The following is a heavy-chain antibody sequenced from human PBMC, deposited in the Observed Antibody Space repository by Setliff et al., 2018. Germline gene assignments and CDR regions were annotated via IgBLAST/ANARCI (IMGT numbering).Heavy chain of an antibody. Sequence: LSLTCTVSGDSISSRRNYWGWFRQPAGKELEWIGQIYTSWSTNYNPSLKNRVTISLDTSKNQFSLSLTSVTAEDTAVYYCARMSGFLYIDVWDKGTTVTVSS. V-gene: IGHV4-61*09. CDR2: IYTSWST. CDR3: ARMSGFLYIDV. CDR1: GDSISSRRNY. J-gene: IGHJ6*03. D-gene: IGHD3-3*01.